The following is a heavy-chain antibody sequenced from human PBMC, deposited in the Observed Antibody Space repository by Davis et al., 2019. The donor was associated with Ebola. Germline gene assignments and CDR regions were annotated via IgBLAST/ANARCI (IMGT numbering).Heavy chain of an antibody. CDR1: GGSVSSGSYY. Sequence: PGGSLRLSCTVSGGSVSSGSYYWSWIRQPPGKGLEWIGYIYYSGSTNYNPSLKSRVTISVDTSKNQFSLKLSSVTAADTAVYYCARVSSSSKIDYWGQGTLVTVSS. J-gene: IGHJ4*02. CDR2: IYYSGST. CDR3: ARVSSSSKIDY. D-gene: IGHD6-13*01. V-gene: IGHV4-61*01.